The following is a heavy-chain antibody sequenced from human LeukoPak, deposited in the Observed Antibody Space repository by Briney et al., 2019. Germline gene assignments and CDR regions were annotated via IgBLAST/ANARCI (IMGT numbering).Heavy chain of an antibody. CDR3: ARVRWQQVGIDC. CDR2: IRNKGNNYAT. CDR1: GFTFTDHF. J-gene: IGHJ4*02. Sequence: TGGSLRLSCAASGFTFTDHFMDWVRQAPGKGLEWVGRIRNKGNNYATQYAASVEGRFIISRDDLKNSVFLQMNGLKTEDTAVYYCARVRWQQVGIDCWGQGTLVTVSS. V-gene: IGHV3-72*01. D-gene: IGHD5-24*01.